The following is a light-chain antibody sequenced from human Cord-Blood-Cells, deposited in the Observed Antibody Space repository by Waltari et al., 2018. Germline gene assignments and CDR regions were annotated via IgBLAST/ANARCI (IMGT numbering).Light chain of an antibody. CDR2: GLS. J-gene: IGLJ1*01. CDR1: SSDVGGYNY. Sequence: QSALTQPPSASGSPGQSVTTSCTGTSSDVGGYNYVSWYQQHPGKAPKICIYGLSKRPSGVPDRFSGSKSGNTASLTVSGLQAEYEADYYCSSYAGSKNYVFGTGTKVTVL. V-gene: IGLV2-8*01. CDR3: SSYAGSKNYV.